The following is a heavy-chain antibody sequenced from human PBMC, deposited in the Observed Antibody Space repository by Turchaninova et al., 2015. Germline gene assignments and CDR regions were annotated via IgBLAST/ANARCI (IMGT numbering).Heavy chain of an antibody. J-gene: IGHJ6*02. CDR3: ARHLYCSSIRCNDYYGMDV. D-gene: IGHD2-2*01. CDR2: IYPGDSDT. CDR1: GYSFTSYW. V-gene: IGHV5-51*01. Sequence: EVQLVPSGAEVRNPGESRKITCKGSGYSFTSYWNGWVRPVPGKVLEWMGIIYPGDSDTKYSPSFQGQVTISADRSMSTAYLQWSSLKASDTAMYYCARHLYCSSIRCNDYYGMDVWGQGTTVTVSS.